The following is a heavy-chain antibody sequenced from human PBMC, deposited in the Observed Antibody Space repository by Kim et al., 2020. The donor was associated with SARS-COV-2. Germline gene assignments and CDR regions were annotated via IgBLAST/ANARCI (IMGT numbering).Heavy chain of an antibody. J-gene: IGHJ4*02. D-gene: IGHD3-10*01. CDR2: A. CDR3: ARGAIAGGFDY. Sequence: ANDAQKFQGRVTITADESTSTAYMELSSLRSEDTAVYYCARGAIAGGFDYWGQGTLVTVSS. V-gene: IGHV1-69*01.